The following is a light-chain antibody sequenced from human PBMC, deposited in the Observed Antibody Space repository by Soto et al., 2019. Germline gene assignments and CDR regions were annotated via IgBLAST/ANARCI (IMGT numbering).Light chain of an antibody. CDR3: QQYNGYPYT. Sequence: DIQMTQSPSTPSASVGDRVTITCRASQSISSWLAWYQQKPGNAPKVLIYKASNLETGVPSRFSGSGSETEFTLTISSLQPDDFATYYCQQYNGYPYTFGQGTKLEIK. J-gene: IGKJ2*01. CDR1: QSISSW. V-gene: IGKV1-5*03. CDR2: KAS.